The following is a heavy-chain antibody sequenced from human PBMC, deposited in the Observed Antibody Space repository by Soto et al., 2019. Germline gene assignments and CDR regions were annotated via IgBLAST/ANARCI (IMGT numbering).Heavy chain of an antibody. Sequence: GPEVKKPGASVKVSCKTSGYTFTSYGIAWVRQAPGQGLEWMGWISTSKGNTNYAQKFQGRVTMTTDTSTSTAYMELRSLRSDDTAVYYCATSSPAFDFWGQGTLVTVSS. CDR2: ISTSKGNT. V-gene: IGHV1-18*01. CDR3: ATSSPAFDF. J-gene: IGHJ4*02. CDR1: GYTFTSYG.